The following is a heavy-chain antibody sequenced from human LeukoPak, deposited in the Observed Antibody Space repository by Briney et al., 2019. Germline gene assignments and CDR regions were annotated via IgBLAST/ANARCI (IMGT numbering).Heavy chain of an antibody. Sequence: ASVKVSCKASGYTFTSYGISWVRQAPGQGLEWMGWISAYSGNTNYAQKLQGRVTMTTDTSTSTAYMELRSLRSDDTAVYYCARVDDILTGYLDAFDIWGQGTMVTVSS. D-gene: IGHD3-9*01. CDR3: ARVDDILTGYLDAFDI. V-gene: IGHV1-18*01. J-gene: IGHJ3*02. CDR2: ISAYSGNT. CDR1: GYTFTSYG.